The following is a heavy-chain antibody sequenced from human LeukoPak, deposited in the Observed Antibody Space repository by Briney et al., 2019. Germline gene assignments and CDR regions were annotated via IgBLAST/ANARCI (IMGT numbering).Heavy chain of an antibody. CDR1: EYTFINYG. CDR2: INTNTGNP. CDR3: ARGYCSSTSCYGGSY. J-gene: IGHJ4*02. Sequence: ASVKVSCKASEYTFINYGINWVRQAPGQGLEWMGWINTNTGNPTYAQGFTGRFVFSLDTSVSTAYLQISSLKAEDAAVYYCARGYCSSTSCYGGSYWGQGTLVTVSS. D-gene: IGHD2-2*01. V-gene: IGHV7-4-1*02.